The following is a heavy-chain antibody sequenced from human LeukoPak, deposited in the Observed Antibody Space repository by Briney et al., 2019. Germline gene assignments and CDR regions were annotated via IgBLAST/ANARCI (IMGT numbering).Heavy chain of an antibody. Sequence: SETLSLTCTVSGGSISSYYWSWIRQPPGKGLEWIGYIYYSGSTNYNPSLKSRVTISVDTSKNQFSLKLSSVTAADTAVYYCARVYGYDTKGYFDYWGQGTLVTVFS. CDR3: ARVYGYDTKGYFDY. V-gene: IGHV4-59*01. D-gene: IGHD5-12*01. J-gene: IGHJ4*02. CDR2: IYYSGST. CDR1: GGSISSYY.